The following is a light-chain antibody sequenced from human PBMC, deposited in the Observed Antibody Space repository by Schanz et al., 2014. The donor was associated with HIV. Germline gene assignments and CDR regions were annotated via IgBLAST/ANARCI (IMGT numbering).Light chain of an antibody. V-gene: IGLV1-40*01. Sequence: QSVLTQPPSVSGAPGQRVTISCTGSSSNIGAPYDVHWYQQVPGTAPKLLIYANTKRPSGVPDRFSGSKSGTSASLAITGLQAEDEADYYCQSYDGHMDSWDVVFGGGTKLTVL. CDR2: ANT. J-gene: IGLJ2*01. CDR3: QSYDGHMDSWDVV. CDR1: SSNIGAPYD.